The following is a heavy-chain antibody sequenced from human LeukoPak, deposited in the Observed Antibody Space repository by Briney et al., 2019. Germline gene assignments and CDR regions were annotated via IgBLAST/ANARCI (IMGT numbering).Heavy chain of an antibody. CDR3: ARAYSSFPHPFDY. Sequence: SVKVSCKASGGTFSSYAISWVRQDPGQGLEWMGGIIPIFGTANYAQKFQGRVTITADESTSTAYMELSSLRSEDTAVYYCARAYSSFPHPFDYWGQGTLVTVSS. CDR1: GGTFSSYA. CDR2: IIPIFGTA. D-gene: IGHD6-6*01. V-gene: IGHV1-69*13. J-gene: IGHJ4*02.